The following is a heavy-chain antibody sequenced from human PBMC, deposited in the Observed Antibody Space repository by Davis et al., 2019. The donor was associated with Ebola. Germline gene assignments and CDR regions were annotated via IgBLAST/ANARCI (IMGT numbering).Heavy chain of an antibody. V-gene: IGHV1-18*01. Sequence: ASVKVSCKASGYTFTSYGISWVRQAPGQGLEWMGWISAYNGNTNYAQKLQGRVTMTTDTSTSTAYMELRSLRSDDTAVYYCAREVSIVLMVYAGGWFDPWGQGTLVTVSS. D-gene: IGHD2-8*01. CDR2: ISAYNGNT. J-gene: IGHJ5*02. CDR1: GYTFTSYG. CDR3: AREVSIVLMVYAGGWFDP.